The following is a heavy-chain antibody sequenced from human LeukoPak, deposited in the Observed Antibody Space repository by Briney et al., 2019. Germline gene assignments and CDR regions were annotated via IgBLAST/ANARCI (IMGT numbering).Heavy chain of an antibody. CDR3: ARSGYCSGGSCYVDY. D-gene: IGHD2-15*01. CDR2: ISSDGGST. V-gene: IGHV3-64*01. J-gene: IGHJ4*02. Sequence: GGSLRLSCAASGFTFSSYAMHWVRQAPGKGLEYVSAISSDGGSTYYANSVKGRFTIFRDNSKDTLYLQMGSLRDEDMAVYYCARSGYCSGGSCYVDYWGQGALVTVSS. CDR1: GFTFSSYA.